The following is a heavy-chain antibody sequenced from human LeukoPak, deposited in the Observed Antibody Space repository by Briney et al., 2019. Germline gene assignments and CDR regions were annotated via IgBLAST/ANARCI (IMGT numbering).Heavy chain of an antibody. CDR3: ARLWFGETYYFDY. V-gene: IGHV1-69*04. D-gene: IGHD3-10*01. CDR1: GGTFSSYA. CDR2: IIPILGIA. Sequence: GASVTVSCKASGGTFSSYAISWVRQAPGQGLEWMGRIIPILGIANYAQKFQGRVTITADKSTSTAYMELSSLRSEDTAVYYCARLWFGETYYFDYWGQGTLVTVSS. J-gene: IGHJ4*02.